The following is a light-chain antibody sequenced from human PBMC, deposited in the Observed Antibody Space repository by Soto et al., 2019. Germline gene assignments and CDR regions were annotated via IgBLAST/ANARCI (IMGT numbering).Light chain of an antibody. Sequence: QSVLTQPASVSGSPGQSITISCTGTSSDVGGYNYVSWYQQHPGKAPKLMIYDVTNRPSGVSNRFSGSKSGSTASLTISGLQAEDEADYYCSSYTNSRDVVFGGGTKVTVL. CDR3: SSYTNSRDVV. CDR2: DVT. V-gene: IGLV2-14*01. CDR1: SSDVGGYNY. J-gene: IGLJ2*01.